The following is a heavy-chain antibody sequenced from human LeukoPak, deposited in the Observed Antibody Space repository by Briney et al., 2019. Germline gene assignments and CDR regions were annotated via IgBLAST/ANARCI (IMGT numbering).Heavy chain of an antibody. D-gene: IGHD3-16*01. V-gene: IGHV3-7*01. CDR2: MRQDGGEI. CDR3: ARIMDTLGVHFYF. J-gene: IGHJ4*02. Sequence: GGSLRLSSVVSGFTFNKYWMSWVRQAPGKGLEWVATMRQDGGEIYYADSVSGRFTISRDNAKNSLYLQMNSLRADDTAISYCARIMDTLGVHFYFWGPGTLVTVSS. CDR1: GFTFNKYW.